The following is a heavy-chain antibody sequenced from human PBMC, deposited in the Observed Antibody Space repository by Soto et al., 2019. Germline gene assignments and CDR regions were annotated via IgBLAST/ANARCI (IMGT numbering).Heavy chain of an antibody. V-gene: IGHV3-21*01. CDR2: ISPSTSHI. D-gene: IGHD2-15*01. Sequence: EVHLVESGGGLVKPGGSLRLSCAVSGFTFSSCTMNWVRQAPGKGLEWVSSISPSTSHIYYTDSVKGPFTISRDNAKNPLFRQINSLRAEDTAVYYCSGCSGGACHRNYGMDVWGQGTTVTVSS. CDR3: SGCSGGACHRNYGMDV. J-gene: IGHJ6*02. CDR1: GFTFSSCT.